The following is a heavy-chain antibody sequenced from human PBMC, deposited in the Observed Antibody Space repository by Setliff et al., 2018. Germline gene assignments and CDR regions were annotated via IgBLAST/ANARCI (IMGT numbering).Heavy chain of an antibody. CDR2: IYYSGSTS. D-gene: IGHD4-17*01. CDR3: VRDAGDGYGVDAYAGGGFDI. V-gene: IGHV4-31*03. Sequence: ASETLSLTCTVSGGSISSGGYYWSWIRQHPGKGLEWIGYIYYSGSTSYYNPSLKSRVAISLDTSRKQFSLKLTSVTAADTAVYYCVRDAGDGYGVDAYAGGGFDIWGQGTMVTVSS. CDR1: GGSISSGGYY. J-gene: IGHJ3*02.